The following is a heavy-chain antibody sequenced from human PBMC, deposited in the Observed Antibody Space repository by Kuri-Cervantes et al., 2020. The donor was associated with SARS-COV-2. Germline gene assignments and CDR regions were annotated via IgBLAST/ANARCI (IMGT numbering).Heavy chain of an antibody. D-gene: IGHD3-22*01. J-gene: IGHJ4*02. Sequence: SGPTLVKPTQTLTLTCTFSGFSLSTSGVGVGWIRQPPGKALEWLALIYWNDDKRYSPSLKSRLTITKDTSKNQVVLTMTNMDPVDTATYYCAHSGYYDSSGYYYPHYFDYWGQGTLVTVSS. V-gene: IGHV2-5*01. CDR1: GFSLSTSGVG. CDR2: IYWNDDK. CDR3: AHSGYYDSSGYYYPHYFDY.